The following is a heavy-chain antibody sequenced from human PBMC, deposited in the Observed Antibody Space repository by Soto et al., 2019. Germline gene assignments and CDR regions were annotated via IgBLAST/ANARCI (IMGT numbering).Heavy chain of an antibody. Sequence: GGSLRLSCAVSGFICSSYDMSWVRQAPGKGLEWVSTILVGGSTHYEDSVKGRFAISRDTSKNTVYLQMNSLTAGDTAFYYCAKATATSGGAFEIYGQGTMVTVSS. V-gene: IGHV3-23*01. D-gene: IGHD1-1*01. CDR3: AKATATSGGAFEI. CDR2: ILVGGST. J-gene: IGHJ3*02. CDR1: GFICSSYD.